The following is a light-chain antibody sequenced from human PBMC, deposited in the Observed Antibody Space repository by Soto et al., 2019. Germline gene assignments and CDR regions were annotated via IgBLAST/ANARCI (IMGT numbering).Light chain of an antibody. Sequence: QSALTQPASVSGSPGQSTTISCTGTSSDVGSYNQVSWYQQHPGRAPRLMIYEVSNRPSGVSNRFSGSKSGNTASLTISGLQAEDEADYYCSSYTTSSTYVIGPRTKVTVL. CDR1: SSDVGSYNQ. CDR3: SSYTTSSTYV. CDR2: EVS. V-gene: IGLV2-14*01. J-gene: IGLJ1*01.